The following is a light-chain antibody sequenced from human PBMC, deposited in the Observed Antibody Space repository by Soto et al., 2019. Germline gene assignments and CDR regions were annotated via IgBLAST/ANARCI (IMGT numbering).Light chain of an antibody. CDR3: QSYDSTLSGSV. J-gene: IGLJ2*01. Sequence: QSVLTQPPSVSGAPGQRVTISCTGSSSNIGAGYDVHWYQQLPGTAPKLLIYGKNNRPSGVPDRFSSSKSGTSASLAITGLQAEDEADYYCQSYDSTLSGSVFGGGTKLTVL. CDR2: GKN. V-gene: IGLV1-40*01. CDR1: SSNIGAGYD.